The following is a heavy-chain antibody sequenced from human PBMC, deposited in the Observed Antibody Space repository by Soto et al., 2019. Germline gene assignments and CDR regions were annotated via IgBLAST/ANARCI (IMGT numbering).Heavy chain of an antibody. CDR1: GDSISSYY. D-gene: IGHD3-22*01. CDR3: ALRSMAVVPEY. V-gene: IGHV4-59*01. J-gene: IGHJ4*02. CDR2: LYYGRSA. Sequence: QVQLQESGPGLVKPSETLSLTCAVSGDSISSYYCMWIRQPPGKGLESIGYLYYGRSANYNPSLMSRVTLSVDTSTNQCSLTLSSMTAADSAGYYCALRSMAVVPEYWGQGTLVSVSS.